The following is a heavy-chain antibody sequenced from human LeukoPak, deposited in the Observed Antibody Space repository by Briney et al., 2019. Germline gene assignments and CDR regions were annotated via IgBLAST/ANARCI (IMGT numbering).Heavy chain of an antibody. CDR1: GYTFTRYY. CDR3: ARVPGPYTTSRFDY. V-gene: IGHV1-2*02. J-gene: IGHJ4*02. CDR2: TDPDSGGT. D-gene: IGHD2-2*02. Sequence: ASGKVSCKPSGYTFTRYYLHWVRQAPGQGLEGRGSTDPDSGGTHYAQKFQVRVTVTRHTSITTVYMELSGLTSDDTAVYYCARVPGPYTTSRFDYCGQGTLVTVSS.